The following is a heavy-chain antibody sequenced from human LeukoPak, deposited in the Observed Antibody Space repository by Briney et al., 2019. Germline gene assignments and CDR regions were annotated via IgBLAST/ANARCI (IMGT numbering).Heavy chain of an antibody. Sequence: SETLSLTCTVSGYSISSGYYWGWIRPPPGKGLEWIGSIYHSGSTNYNPSLRSRVTISVDKSKNQFSLKLSSVTAADTAVYYCARGLFDYWGQGTLVTVSS. CDR3: ARGLFDY. CDR1: GYSISSGYY. J-gene: IGHJ4*02. V-gene: IGHV4-38-2*02. CDR2: IYHSGST.